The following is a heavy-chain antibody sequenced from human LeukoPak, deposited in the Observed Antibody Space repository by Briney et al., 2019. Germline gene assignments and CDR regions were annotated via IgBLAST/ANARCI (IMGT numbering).Heavy chain of an antibody. Sequence: PSETLSLTCTVSGYSISSGYYWGWIRQPPGKGLEWIGSIYHSGSTYYNPSLKSRVTISVDTSKNQFSLKLSSVTAADTAVYYCARHSYGDYSRYYYYMDVWGKGTTVTVSS. V-gene: IGHV4-38-2*02. J-gene: IGHJ6*03. CDR3: ARHSYGDYSRYYYYMDV. D-gene: IGHD4-17*01. CDR1: GYSISSGYY. CDR2: IYHSGST.